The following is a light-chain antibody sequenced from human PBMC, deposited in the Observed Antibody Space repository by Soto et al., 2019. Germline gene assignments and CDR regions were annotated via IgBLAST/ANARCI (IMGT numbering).Light chain of an antibody. CDR2: GAS. CDR1: QSVRSNY. J-gene: IGKJ2*01. CDR3: HQYGGSPYT. V-gene: IGKV3-20*01. Sequence: EIVLTQSPGTLSLSPGERATLSCRASQSVRSNYLAWYQQKPGQAPRLLIYGASSRATGIPDRFSGTGSGTDFTLTISRLEPEDFAVYYCHQYGGSPYTFGQETKLEIK.